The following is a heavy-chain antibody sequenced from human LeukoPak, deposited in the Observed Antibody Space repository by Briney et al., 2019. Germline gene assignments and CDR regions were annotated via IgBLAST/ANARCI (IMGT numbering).Heavy chain of an antibody. D-gene: IGHD3-10*02. CDR1: GYTFTGYY. CDR2: INPKSGGT. Sequence: ASVKVSCKASGYTFTGYYMHWVRQAPGQGLEWMGWINPKSGGTKYAQKFQGRVTMTRDTSISTAYMELSSLRSDDTAVYYCATVSLRMLDMGYWGQGTLVTVSS. CDR3: ATVSLRMLDMGY. J-gene: IGHJ4*02. V-gene: IGHV1-2*02.